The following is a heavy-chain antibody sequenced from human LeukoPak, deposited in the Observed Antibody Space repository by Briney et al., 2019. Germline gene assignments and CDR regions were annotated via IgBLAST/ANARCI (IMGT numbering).Heavy chain of an antibody. Sequence: GGSLRLSCAASGFTVSSNYMSWVRQAPGKGLEWVPVIYSGGSTYYADSVKGRFTISRDNSKNTLYLQMNSLRAEDTAVYYCARIWAGAFSYYYYGMDVWGQGTTVTVSS. CDR3: ARIWAGAFSYYYYGMDV. CDR1: GFTVSSNY. V-gene: IGHV3-66*01. J-gene: IGHJ6*02. CDR2: IYSGGST. D-gene: IGHD3-3*02.